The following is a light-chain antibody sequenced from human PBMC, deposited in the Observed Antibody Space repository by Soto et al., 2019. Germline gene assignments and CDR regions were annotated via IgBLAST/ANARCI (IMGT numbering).Light chain of an antibody. CDR3: LLLYGGAYV. J-gene: IGLJ1*01. CDR1: TGAVTSGYY. V-gene: IGLV7-43*01. Sequence: QAVVTQEPSLTVSPGGTVTLTCAASTGAVTSGYYPNWFQQKPGQPPRALIYSIDKQHSWTPARFSCSLLGGKAALTLSGVQPEDEAEYYCLLLYGGAYVFGAGTKLTVL. CDR2: SID.